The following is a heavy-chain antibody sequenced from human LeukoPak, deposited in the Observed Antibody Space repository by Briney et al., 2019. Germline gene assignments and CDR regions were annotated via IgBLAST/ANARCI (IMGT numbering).Heavy chain of an antibody. CDR3: ARVVESDAFDI. CDR1: GFTFSSYW. J-gene: IGHJ3*02. CDR2: INSDGSST. D-gene: IGHD2-21*01. Sequence: PGGSLRLSCAASGFTFSSYWMHWVRQGPGKGLVWVSRINSDGSSTSYADSVKGRFTISRDNAKNTLYLQMNSLRAEDTAVYYCARVVESDAFDIWGQGTMVTVSS. V-gene: IGHV3-74*01.